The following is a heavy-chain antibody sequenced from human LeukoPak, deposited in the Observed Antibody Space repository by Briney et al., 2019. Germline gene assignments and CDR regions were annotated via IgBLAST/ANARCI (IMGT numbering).Heavy chain of an antibody. Sequence: ASVKVSCKASGGTFSSYAISWVRQAPGQGLEWMGRIIPIFGTANYAQKFQGRVTITADKSTSTAYMELSSLRSEDTAVYYCAIGGSTSPVRLGGQYYIDYWGQGTLVTVSS. D-gene: IGHD2-2*01. CDR2: IIPIFGTA. CDR3: AIGGSTSPVRLGGQYYIDY. V-gene: IGHV1-69*06. J-gene: IGHJ4*02. CDR1: GGTFSSYA.